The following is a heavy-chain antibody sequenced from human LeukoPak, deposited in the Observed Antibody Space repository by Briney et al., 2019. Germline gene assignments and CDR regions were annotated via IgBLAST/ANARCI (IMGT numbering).Heavy chain of an antibody. CDR3: ARDLRYSGFGLDY. Sequence: PGGSLRLSCAASGFTFSSYDMHWVRHATGKGLEWVSAIGTAGDTYYPGSVKGRFTISRENAKNSLYLQMNSLRAGDTAVYYCARDLRYSGFGLDYWGQGTLVTVSS. CDR2: IGTAGDT. D-gene: IGHD5-12*01. J-gene: IGHJ4*02. CDR1: GFTFSSYD. V-gene: IGHV3-13*01.